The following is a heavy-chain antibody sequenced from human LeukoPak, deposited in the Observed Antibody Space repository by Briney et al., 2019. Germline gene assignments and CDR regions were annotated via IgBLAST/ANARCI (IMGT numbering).Heavy chain of an antibody. V-gene: IGHV1-46*01. CDR2: INPSGGST. J-gene: IGHJ4*02. Sequence: GASLEVSCKASGYTFTSYYMHWVRQAPGQGLEWMGIINPSGGSTSYAQKFQGRVTMTRDTSTSTVYMELSSLRSEDTAVYYRARGPVGGNSIVSWGQGTLVTVSS. D-gene: IGHD4-23*01. CDR3: ARGPVGGNSIVS. CDR1: GYTFTSYY.